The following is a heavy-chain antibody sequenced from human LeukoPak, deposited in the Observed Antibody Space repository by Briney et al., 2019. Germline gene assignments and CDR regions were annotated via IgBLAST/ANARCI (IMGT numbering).Heavy chain of an antibody. CDR2: MNPNSGNT. Sequence: ASVKVSCKASGYTFTSYDINWVRQATGQGLEWMGWMNPNSGNTGYAQKFQGRVTMTRNTSISTAYMELSSLSSVTAADTAVYYCARGLLGNLKSYEERNFDYWGQGTLVTVSS. CDR3: ARGLLGNLKSYEERNFDY. D-gene: IGHD7-27*01. J-gene: IGHJ4*02. CDR1: GYTFTSYD. V-gene: IGHV1-8*01.